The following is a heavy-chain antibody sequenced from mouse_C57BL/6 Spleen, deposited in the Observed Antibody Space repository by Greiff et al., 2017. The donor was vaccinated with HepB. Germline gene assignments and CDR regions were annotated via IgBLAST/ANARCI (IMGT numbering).Heavy chain of an antibody. J-gene: IGHJ3*01. V-gene: IGHV1-74*01. CDR3: APQTAQATFGFAY. Sequence: VQLQQPGAELVKPGASVKVSCKASGYTFTSYWMHWVKQRPGQGLEWIGRIHPSDSDTNYNQKFKGKATLTVDKSASPAYMQLSSQTSEDSAVYYCAPQTAQATFGFAYWGQGTLVTVSA. CDR1: GYTFTSYW. CDR2: IHPSDSDT. D-gene: IGHD3-2*02.